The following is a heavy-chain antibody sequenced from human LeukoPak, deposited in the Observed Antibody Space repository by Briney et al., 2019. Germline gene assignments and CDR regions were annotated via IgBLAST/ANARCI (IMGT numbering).Heavy chain of an antibody. CDR1: GGSISSGGYY. CDR3: ARSPITMVRGYGMDV. D-gene: IGHD3-10*01. V-gene: IGHV4-31*03. J-gene: IGHJ6*02. Sequence: PSEALSLTCTVSGGSISSGGYYWSWIRQHPGKGLEWIGYIYYSGSTYYNPSLKSRVTISVDTSKNQFSLKLSSVTAADTAVYYCARSPITMVRGYGMDVWGQGTTVTVSS. CDR2: IYYSGST.